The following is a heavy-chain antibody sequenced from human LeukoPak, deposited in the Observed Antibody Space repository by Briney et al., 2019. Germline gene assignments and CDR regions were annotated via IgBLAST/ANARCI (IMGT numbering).Heavy chain of an antibody. CDR2: IYTSGST. CDR3: ARVGGWEPKLHGVTFDY. D-gene: IGHD1-26*01. Sequence: PSETLSLTCTVSGGSIGTYYWSWIRQRAGKGLEWIGRIYTSGSTNYNPSLKSRVTMSADTSKNQFSLKLSSVTAADTAVYFCARVGGWEPKLHGVTFDYLGQGTLVTVSS. CDR1: GGSIGTYY. V-gene: IGHV4-4*07. J-gene: IGHJ4*02.